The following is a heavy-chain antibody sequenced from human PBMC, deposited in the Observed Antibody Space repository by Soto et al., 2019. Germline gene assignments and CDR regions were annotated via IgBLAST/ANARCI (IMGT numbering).Heavy chain of an antibody. CDR2: FYNNENP. Sequence: SETLSLTCSVSGGSINSRSYSWGWIRQPPGKGLEWIGTFYNNENPNYNPSLKSRVTISVDTSKNQFSLKLSSVTAADTAVYYCARDLGFYYYDSSGYPGAWFDPWGQGTLVTVSS. CDR1: GGSINSRSYS. D-gene: IGHD3-22*01. V-gene: IGHV4-39*07. CDR3: ARDLGFYYYDSSGYPGAWFDP. J-gene: IGHJ5*02.